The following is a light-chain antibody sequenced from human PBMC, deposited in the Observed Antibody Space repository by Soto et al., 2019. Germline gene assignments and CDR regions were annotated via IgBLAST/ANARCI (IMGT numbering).Light chain of an antibody. CDR1: NSDIGNYNI. J-gene: IGLJ1*01. CDR2: EVT. CDR3: CSYAGSDVVV. V-gene: IGLV2-23*02. Sequence: QSALTQHASVSGSPGQSITISCTGTNSDIGNYNIVSWYQQPPDKAPKLIIYEVTKRPSGVSNRFSGSKSGNTASLTISGLQAEDEGDYHCCSYAGSDVVVFGTGTRSPA.